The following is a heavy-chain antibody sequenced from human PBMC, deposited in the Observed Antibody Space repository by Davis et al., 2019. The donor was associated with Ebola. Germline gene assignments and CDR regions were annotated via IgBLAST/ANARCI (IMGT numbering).Heavy chain of an antibody. V-gene: IGHV3-23*01. Sequence: GESLKISCAASGFTFSSYAMSWVRQAPGKGLEWVSAISGSGGSTYYADSVKGRFTISRDNSKNTLYLQMNSLRAEDTAVYYCAKIGPLWFGELLQDLSLDYWGQGTLVTVSS. D-gene: IGHD3-10*01. CDR3: AKIGPLWFGELLQDLSLDY. CDR1: GFTFSSYA. CDR2: ISGSGGST. J-gene: IGHJ4*02.